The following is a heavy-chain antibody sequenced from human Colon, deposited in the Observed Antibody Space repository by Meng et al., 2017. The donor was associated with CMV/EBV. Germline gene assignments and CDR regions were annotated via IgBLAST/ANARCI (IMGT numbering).Heavy chain of an antibody. CDR1: GFIFGDYD. Sequence: GESLKISCAASGFIFGDYDMHWVRQVPGKGLEWVAVTSKTGYIKLYADSVKGRFTISRDNSKNTLSLQMNSLRHEDSALYYCARDMFVGVPDYIDYWGQGTQVTVSS. D-gene: IGHD3-16*01. V-gene: IGHV3-30*14. CDR3: ARDMFVGVPDYIDY. J-gene: IGHJ4*02. CDR2: TSKTGYIK.